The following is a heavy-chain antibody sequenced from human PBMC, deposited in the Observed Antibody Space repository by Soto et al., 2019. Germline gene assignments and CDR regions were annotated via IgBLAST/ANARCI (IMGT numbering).Heavy chain of an antibody. D-gene: IGHD3-22*01. CDR3: ASLGTSHYYDSSGWDY. J-gene: IGHJ4*02. CDR1: GGTFSSYA. Sequence: QVQLVQSGAEVKKPGSSVKVSCKASGGTFSSYAISWVRQAPGQGLEWMGGIIPIFGTANYAQKFQGRVTITADASTSTAYMELSSLRSEDTAVYYCASLGTSHYYDSSGWDYWGQGTLVTVSS. CDR2: IIPIFGTA. V-gene: IGHV1-69*12.